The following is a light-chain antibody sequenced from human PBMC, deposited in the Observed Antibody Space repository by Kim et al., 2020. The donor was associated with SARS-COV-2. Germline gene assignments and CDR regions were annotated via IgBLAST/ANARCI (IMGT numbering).Light chain of an antibody. CDR1: QSIGTS. V-gene: IGKV1-39*01. Sequence: DIQVTQSPSSLSASVGDRVTITCRATQSIGTSLNWFQQKPGKAPNYLIYRASNLQSGVPSRFSGSGSGTDFTLTISSLQPEDFATYYCQHYYNVPNTFGQGTKVDIK. CDR2: RAS. J-gene: IGKJ2*01. CDR3: QHYYNVPNT.